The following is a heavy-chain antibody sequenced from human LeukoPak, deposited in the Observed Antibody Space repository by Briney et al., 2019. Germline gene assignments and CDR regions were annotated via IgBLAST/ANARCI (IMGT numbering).Heavy chain of an antibody. CDR2: INPNSGGT. CDR1: GYTFTGYY. D-gene: IGHD3-10*01. J-gene: IGHJ3*02. CDR3: ARFRGSYAFAFDI. Sequence: ASVKVSCKASGYTFTGYYMHWVRQAPGQGLEWMGRINPNSGGTNYAQKFQGRVTMTRDTSISTAYMELSSLRSEDTAVYYCARFRGSYAFAFDIWGQGTMVTVSS. V-gene: IGHV1-2*06.